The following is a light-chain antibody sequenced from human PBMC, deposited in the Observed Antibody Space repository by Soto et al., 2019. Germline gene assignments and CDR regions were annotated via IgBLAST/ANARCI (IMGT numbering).Light chain of an antibody. CDR2: AAS. CDR3: QQLNNYPST. V-gene: IGKV1-9*01. Sequence: DIQMTQSPSSLSASVGDRVTITCRASQSISSYLNWYQQKPGKAPKLLIYAASTLQSGVPSRFSGSGSGTDFTLTISSLQPEDFATYYCQQLNNYPSTFGQGTRLEIK. J-gene: IGKJ5*01. CDR1: QSISSY.